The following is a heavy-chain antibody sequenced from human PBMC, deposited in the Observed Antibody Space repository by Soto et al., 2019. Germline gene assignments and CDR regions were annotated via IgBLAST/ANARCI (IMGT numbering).Heavy chain of an antibody. V-gene: IGHV2-5*01. CDR2: IYWNDDK. CDR1: GFSLSTSGMS. CDR3: AHRRGFGELLA. Sequence: QITLKESGPTLVKPTQTLTLTCTFSGFSLSTSGMSVGWIRQPPGNAMAWLAVIYWNDDKLYSTFLKSRLIITKHTSKNQVVLTMTNMDPVDTASYYCAHRRGFGELLAWGQGTLVTVSS. J-gene: IGHJ5*02. D-gene: IGHD3-10*01.